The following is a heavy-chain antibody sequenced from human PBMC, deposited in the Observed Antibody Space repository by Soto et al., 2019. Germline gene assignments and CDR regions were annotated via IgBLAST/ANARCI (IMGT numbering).Heavy chain of an antibody. D-gene: IGHD3-16*01. CDR1: GYTFTGYY. V-gene: IGHV1-2*04. J-gene: IGHJ2*01. Sequence: ASVKVSCKASGYTFTGYYMHWVRQAPGQGLEWMGWINPNSGGTNYAQKFQGWVTMTRDTSISTAYMELSRLRSDDTAVFYGAREGGGGLHWYFDLWGRGTLVTVSS. CDR3: AREGGGGLHWYFDL. CDR2: INPNSGGT.